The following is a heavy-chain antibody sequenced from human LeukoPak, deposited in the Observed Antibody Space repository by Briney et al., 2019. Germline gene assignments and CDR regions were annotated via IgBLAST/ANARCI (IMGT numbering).Heavy chain of an antibody. V-gene: IGHV4-61*02. D-gene: IGHD5-12*01. J-gene: IGHJ5*02. Sequence: PSETLSLTCTVSGGSISSRSYYWSWIRQPAGKGLEWIGRIYTSGSTDYNPSLKSRVTISVDTSKNQFSLKLSSVTAADTAVYYCARVLYSGYDGSWGQGTLVTVSS. CDR2: IYTSGST. CDR1: GGSISSRSYY. CDR3: ARVLYSGYDGS.